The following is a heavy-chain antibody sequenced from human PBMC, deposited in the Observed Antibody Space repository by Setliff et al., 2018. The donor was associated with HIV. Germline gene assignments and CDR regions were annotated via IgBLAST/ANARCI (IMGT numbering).Heavy chain of an antibody. Sequence: LSLTCTVSGGSISSYYWSWIRQPPGKGLEWIGYIYNTGSTYHSPSLESRVTISIDTSKNQFSLKLSSVTAADTAVYFCARGRGSSSSWPIDYWGQGTLVTVSS. V-gene: IGHV4-59*12. CDR2: IYNTGST. J-gene: IGHJ4*02. D-gene: IGHD6-13*01. CDR1: GGSISSYY. CDR3: ARGRGSSSSWPIDY.